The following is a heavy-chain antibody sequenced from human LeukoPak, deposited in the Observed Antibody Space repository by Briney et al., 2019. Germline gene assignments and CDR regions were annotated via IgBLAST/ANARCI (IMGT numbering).Heavy chain of an antibody. Sequence: PGGSLRLSCAASGFTFRNYGMHWVRQAPGKGLEWVAIIWYDGSNKYYADSVKGRFTISRDNSRNTLYLQMNSLRVEDTAVYYCARGVVGATVFRDAFDIWGQGTMVTVSS. CDR1: GFTFRNYG. CDR2: IWYDGSNK. CDR3: ARGVVGATVFRDAFDI. D-gene: IGHD1-26*01. V-gene: IGHV3-33*01. J-gene: IGHJ3*02.